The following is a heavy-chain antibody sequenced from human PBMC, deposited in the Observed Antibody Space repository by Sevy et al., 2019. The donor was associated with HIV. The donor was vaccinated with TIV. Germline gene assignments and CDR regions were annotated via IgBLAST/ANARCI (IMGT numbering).Heavy chain of an antibody. Sequence: ASVKVSCKASGFNFASYDIYWVRQATGQGLEWMGWMNTNTGNTGFAQKFQGRVTMTRNTSITTAYMELSNRRSEDTAVDYCARVSGWNLRYGMDVWGQGTTVTVSS. CDR3: ARVSGWNLRYGMDV. V-gene: IGHV1-8*02. CDR1: GFNFASYD. J-gene: IGHJ6*02. CDR2: MNTNTGNT. D-gene: IGHD6-19*01.